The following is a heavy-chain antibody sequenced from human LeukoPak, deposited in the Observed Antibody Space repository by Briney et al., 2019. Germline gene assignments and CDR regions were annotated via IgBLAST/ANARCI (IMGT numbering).Heavy chain of an antibody. D-gene: IGHD3-3*01. CDR1: GFTVSSNY. CDR2: IYSGGST. V-gene: IGHV3-66*01. CDR3: ARASDFLGFDY. J-gene: IGHJ4*02. Sequence: PPGGSLRLSCAASGFTVSSNYMSWVRQAPGKGLEWVSVIYSGGSTYYADSVKGRFTISRDNSKNTLYLQMNSLRAEDTAVYYCARASDFLGFDYWGQGTLVTVSS.